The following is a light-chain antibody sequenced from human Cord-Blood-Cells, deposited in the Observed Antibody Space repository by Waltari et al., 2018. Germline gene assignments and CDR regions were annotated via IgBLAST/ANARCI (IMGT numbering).Light chain of an antibody. CDR3: QPRSNWPIT. V-gene: IGKV3-11*01. Sequence: EIVLTQSPATLSLSPGERATLSCRASQSVSSYLAWYQQKPGQAPRLLIYDASNRATGCPARSVGSGSGTDFTLTISSLEPEVFAVYYCQPRSNWPITFGQGTRLEIK. CDR2: DAS. CDR1: QSVSSY. J-gene: IGKJ5*01.